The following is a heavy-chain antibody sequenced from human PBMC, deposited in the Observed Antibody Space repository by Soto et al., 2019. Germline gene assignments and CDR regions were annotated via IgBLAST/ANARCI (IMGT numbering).Heavy chain of an antibody. J-gene: IGHJ5*02. CDR1: GGSISSYY. D-gene: IGHD3-22*01. Sequence: SETRSLTCTVSGGSISSYYWSWIRQPAGKGLEWVGRIYTSGSTNYNPSLKSRVTMSVDTSKNQFSLKLSSVTAADTAVYYCARAPYYYDSSGYYYFWFDPWGQGTLVTVSS. V-gene: IGHV4-4*07. CDR3: ARAPYYYDSSGYYYFWFDP. CDR2: IYTSGST.